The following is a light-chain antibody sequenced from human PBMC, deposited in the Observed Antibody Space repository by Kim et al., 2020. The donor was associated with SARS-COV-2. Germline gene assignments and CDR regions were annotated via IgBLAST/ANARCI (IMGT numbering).Light chain of an antibody. CDR2: GAS. J-gene: IGKJ4*01. Sequence: EIVLTQSPGTLSLSPGERATLSCRASQSVKSRYLAWYQQKPGQAPRLLIHGASSRATGIPDRISGSGSGTDFTLTISRLEPEDFAVYYCQQYGDPSLTFGGGTKVDIK. V-gene: IGKV3-20*01. CDR3: QQYGDPSLT. CDR1: QSVKSRY.